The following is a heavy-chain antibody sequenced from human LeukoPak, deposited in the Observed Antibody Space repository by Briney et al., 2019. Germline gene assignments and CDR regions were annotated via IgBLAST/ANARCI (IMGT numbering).Heavy chain of an antibody. V-gene: IGHV4-30-4*01. D-gene: IGHD3-22*01. Sequence: SGTLSLTCTVSGGSISSGDYYLSWIRQPPGKGLEWVGYIYYSGSTYYNPSLKSRVTISVDTSKNQFSLKLSSVTAADTAVYYCARVGDYYDSSGYYLFDYWGQGTLVTVSS. CDR3: ARVGDYYDSSGYYLFDY. CDR1: GGSISSGDYY. J-gene: IGHJ4*02. CDR2: IYYSGST.